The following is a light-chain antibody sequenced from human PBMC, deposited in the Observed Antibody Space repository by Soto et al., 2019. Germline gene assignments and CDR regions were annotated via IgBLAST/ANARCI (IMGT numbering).Light chain of an antibody. CDR2: GAS. J-gene: IGKJ5*01. Sequence: DIQLTQSPSSLSASVGHRVTITCQASQDISTYLTWFQQKPGKAPNVLIYGASNLQAGVPPRFSGSGSGTHFTLTISGLQPEDMATYFCQQYDNVPITFGQGTRLEIK. CDR3: QQYDNVPIT. V-gene: IGKV1-33*01. CDR1: QDISTY.